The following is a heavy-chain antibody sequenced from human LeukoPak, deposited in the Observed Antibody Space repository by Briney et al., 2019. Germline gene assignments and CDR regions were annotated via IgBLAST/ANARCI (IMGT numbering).Heavy chain of an antibody. CDR1: GFTFSSYS. CDR2: ISSSSSYI. Sequence: GGSLRLSCAASGFTFSSYSMIWVRQAPGKRLEWVSSISSSSSYIYYADSVKGRFTISRDNAKNSLYLQMNSLRAEDTAVYYCARARGGITVATCDYWGQGTLVTVSS. J-gene: IGHJ4*02. V-gene: IGHV3-21*01. D-gene: IGHD4-23*01. CDR3: ARARGGITVATCDY.